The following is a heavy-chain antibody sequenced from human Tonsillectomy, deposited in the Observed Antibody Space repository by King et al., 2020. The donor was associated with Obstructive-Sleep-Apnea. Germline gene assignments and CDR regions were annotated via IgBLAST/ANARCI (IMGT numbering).Heavy chain of an antibody. D-gene: IGHD6-13*01. V-gene: IGHV3-21*01. CDR1: GFSFSDYN. J-gene: IGHJ6*02. CDR3: ARAYSTSWNYYYGVDV. CDR2: ISRSSSYM. Sequence: DVQLVESGGGLVKPGGSLRLSCAASGFSFSDYNFNWVRQAPGKGLEWVSAISRSSSYMYYADSVKGRFTISRDDAKKSVYLQMNSLRAEDTGLYCCARAYSTSWNYYYGVDVWGQGTTVTVSS.